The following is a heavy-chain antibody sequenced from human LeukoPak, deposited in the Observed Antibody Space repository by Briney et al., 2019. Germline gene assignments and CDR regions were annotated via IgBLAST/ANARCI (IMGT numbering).Heavy chain of an antibody. CDR1: GFTFSTYA. D-gene: IGHD3-10*01. J-gene: IGHJ4*02. V-gene: IGHV3-33*08. CDR2: IWYDGSNK. CDR3: ARGGEYYYGSGSYYPDY. Sequence: GGSLRLSCAASGFTFSTYAMHWVRQAPGKGLEWVAVIWYDGSNKYYADSVKGRFTISRDNSKNTLYLQMNSLRDEDTAVYYCARGGEYYYGSGSYYPDYWGQGTLVTVSS.